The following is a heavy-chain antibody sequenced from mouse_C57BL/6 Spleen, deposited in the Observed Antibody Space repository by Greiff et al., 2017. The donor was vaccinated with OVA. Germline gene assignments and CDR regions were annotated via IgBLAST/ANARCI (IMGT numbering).Heavy chain of an antibody. CDR2: ISDGGSYT. J-gene: IGHJ2*01. CDR1: GFTFSSYA. D-gene: IGHD4-1*01. Sequence: EVMLVESGGGLVKPGGSLKLSCAASGFTFSSYAMSWVRQTPEKRLEWVATISDGGSYTYYPDNVKGRFTISRDNAKNNLYLQMSHLKSEDTAMYYCARRWDGNFDYWGQGTTLTVSS. CDR3: ARRWDGNFDY. V-gene: IGHV5-4*03.